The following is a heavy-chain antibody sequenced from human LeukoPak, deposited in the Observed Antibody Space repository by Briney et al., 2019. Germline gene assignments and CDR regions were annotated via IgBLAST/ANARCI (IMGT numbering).Heavy chain of an antibody. D-gene: IGHD6-19*01. CDR3: ATRLLYSSGWYFDY. CDR2: FDPEDGET. CDR1: GYTLTELS. J-gene: IGHJ4*02. Sequence: GASVKVSCKVSGYTLTELSMHWVRQAPGKGLEWMGGFDPEDGETIYAQKFQGRVTMTEDTSTDTAHMELSSLRSEDTAVYYCATRLLYSSGWYFDYWGQGTLVTVSS. V-gene: IGHV1-24*01.